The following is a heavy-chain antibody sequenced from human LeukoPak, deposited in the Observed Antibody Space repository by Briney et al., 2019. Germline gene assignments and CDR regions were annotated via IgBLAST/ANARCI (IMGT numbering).Heavy chain of an antibody. CDR1: GYTFTSYG. Sequence: VASVKVSCKASGYTFTSYGISWVRQAPGQGLEWMGWISAYNGNTNYAQKLQGRVTMTTDTSTSTAYMELRSLRSDDTAVYYCARGGIVVVPAAMGDAFDIWGQGTMVTVSS. J-gene: IGHJ3*02. V-gene: IGHV1-18*01. CDR3: ARGGIVVVPAAMGDAFDI. D-gene: IGHD2-2*01. CDR2: ISAYNGNT.